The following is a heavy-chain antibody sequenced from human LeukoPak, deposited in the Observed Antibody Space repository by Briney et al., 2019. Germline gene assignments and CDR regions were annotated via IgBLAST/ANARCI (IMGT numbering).Heavy chain of an antibody. D-gene: IGHD2-21*02. Sequence: ASVKVSCKASGYTFTGYYMHWVRQAPGQGLEWMGRINPNSGGANYAQKFQGRVTMTRATSISTAYMELSRLRSDDTAVYYCARDFCGGDCYSRSTYMDVWGKGTTVTASS. J-gene: IGHJ6*04. CDR3: ARDFCGGDCYSRSTYMDV. CDR2: INPNSGGA. V-gene: IGHV1-2*06. CDR1: GYTFTGYY.